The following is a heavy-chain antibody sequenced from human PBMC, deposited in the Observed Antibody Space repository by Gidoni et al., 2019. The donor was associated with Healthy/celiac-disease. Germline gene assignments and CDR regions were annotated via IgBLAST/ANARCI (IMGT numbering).Heavy chain of an antibody. V-gene: IGHV3-23*01. Sequence: EVQLLESGGGLVQPGGSLRLSCAASAFTFSSYAMSWVRQAPGKGLEWVSAISGSGGSTYYADSVKGRFTISRDNSKNTLYLQMNSLRAEDTAVYYCAKGTRTRNILTGYADYWGQGTLVTVSS. CDR1: AFTFSSYA. J-gene: IGHJ4*02. D-gene: IGHD3-9*01. CDR3: AKGTRTRNILTGYADY. CDR2: ISGSGGST.